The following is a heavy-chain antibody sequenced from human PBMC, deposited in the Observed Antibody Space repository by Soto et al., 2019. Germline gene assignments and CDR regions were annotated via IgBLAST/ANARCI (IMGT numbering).Heavy chain of an antibody. Sequence: QVQLQESGPGLVKPSETLSLTCTVSGGSISSYYWSWIRQPPGKGLEWIGYIYYSGSTNYNPSLTSRVTISVDTSKNQFSLKLSSVTAADTAVYYCARERVGYCSGGSCYGWFDPWGQGTLVTVSS. CDR2: IYYSGST. D-gene: IGHD2-15*01. V-gene: IGHV4-59*01. CDR1: GGSISSYY. J-gene: IGHJ5*02. CDR3: ARERVGYCSGGSCYGWFDP.